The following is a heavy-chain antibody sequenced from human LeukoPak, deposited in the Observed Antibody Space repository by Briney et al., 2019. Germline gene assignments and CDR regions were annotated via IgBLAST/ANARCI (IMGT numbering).Heavy chain of an antibody. Sequence: PGGSLRLSCAASGFTFSSYWMHWVRQAPGKGLVWVSRINSDGHSTSYADSVKGRFTISRDNAKNTLYLQMNSLRAEDTALYHCAREPSLGGGGIWGQGTMVTVSS. CDR1: GFTFSSYW. V-gene: IGHV3-74*01. D-gene: IGHD3-16*01. J-gene: IGHJ3*02. CDR3: AREPSLGGGGI. CDR2: INSDGHST.